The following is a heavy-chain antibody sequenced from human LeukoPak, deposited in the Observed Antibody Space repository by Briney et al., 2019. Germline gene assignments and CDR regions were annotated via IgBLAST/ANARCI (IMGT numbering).Heavy chain of an antibody. Sequence: GGSLRLSCAASGFTFSSSDMHWVRQAPGKGLEWVALISYDGNTKYYADSVKGRFTISRDNSKNTLYLQMNSLRAEDTAVYYCAKTGNYNWNGFDYWGQGTLVTVSS. J-gene: IGHJ4*02. CDR3: AKTGNYNWNGFDY. D-gene: IGHD1-20*01. V-gene: IGHV3-30*18. CDR1: GFTFSSSD. CDR2: ISYDGNTK.